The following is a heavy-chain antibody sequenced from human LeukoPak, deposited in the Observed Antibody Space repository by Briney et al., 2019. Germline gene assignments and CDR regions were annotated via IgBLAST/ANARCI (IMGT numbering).Heavy chain of an antibody. J-gene: IGHJ4*02. V-gene: IGHV1-2*02. D-gene: IGHD1-1*01. CDR1: GHTFTDYY. CDR3: ASYASGYNWLRV. CDR2: IHPRSGDT. Sequence: ASVNVSCKASGHTFTDYYMHWVRQAPGHRLEWMGWIHPRSGDTKYAQIFQGRVTVTRDTSISTAYMELTRLRSDDTAVYFCASYASGYNWLRVWGQGTLVTVSS.